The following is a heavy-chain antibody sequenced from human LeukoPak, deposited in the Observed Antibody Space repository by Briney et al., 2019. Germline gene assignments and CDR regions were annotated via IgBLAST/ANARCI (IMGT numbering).Heavy chain of an antibody. CDR2: ISSGSSTI. D-gene: IGHD2-21*02. Sequence: GGSLRLSWSASGFTFSSDCKKWVRQAPGKGLEWVSYISSGSSTIYYADSVKGRFTISRDNAKNSLCLQMNSLRDEDTAVYYCARENTGVVTDIRDAFDIWGQGTMVIVSS. V-gene: IGHV3-48*02. CDR1: GFTFSSDC. J-gene: IGHJ3*02. CDR3: ARENTGVVTDIRDAFDI.